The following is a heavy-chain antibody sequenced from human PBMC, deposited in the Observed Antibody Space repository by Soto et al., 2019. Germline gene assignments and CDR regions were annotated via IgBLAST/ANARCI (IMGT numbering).Heavy chain of an antibody. Sequence: QVQLVQSGAEVKKPGASVKVSCKASGYTFSTYGISWVRQAPGQGLEWMGWINGYNGNTNYTPKLQGRNTXTAGXSXPTAYMELRRLRSDATAVYYWARRADVPYYYSGMDVWGQGTTVTVSS. D-gene: IGHD6-6*01. CDR3: ARRADVPYYYSGMDV. V-gene: IGHV1-18*01. J-gene: IGHJ6*02. CDR2: INGYNGNT. CDR1: GYTFSTYG.